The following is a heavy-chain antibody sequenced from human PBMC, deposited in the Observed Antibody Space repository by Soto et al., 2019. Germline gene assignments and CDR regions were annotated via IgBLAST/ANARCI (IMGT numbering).Heavy chain of an antibody. CDR1: GFTFSSYS. CDR2: ISSSSSYI. CDR3: AAGPPSDPYYFDY. J-gene: IGHJ4*02. V-gene: IGHV3-21*01. Sequence: VQLVESGGGLVEPGGSLRLSCAASGFTFSSYSMNWVRQAPGKGLEWVSSISSSSSYIYYADSVKGRFTISRDNAKNSLYLQMNSLRAEDTAVYYCAAGPPSDPYYFDYWGQGTLVTVSS.